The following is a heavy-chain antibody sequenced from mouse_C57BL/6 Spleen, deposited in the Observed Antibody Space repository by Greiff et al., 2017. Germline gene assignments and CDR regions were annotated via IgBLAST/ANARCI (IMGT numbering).Heavy chain of an antibody. CDR3: ARGDYGNYPWFAY. Sequence: DVKLQESGPGLVKPSQSLSLTCSVTGYSITSGYYWNWIRQFPGNKLEWMGYISYDGSNNYNPSLKNRISITRDTSKNQFFLKLNSVTTEDTATYYCARGDYGNYPWFAYWGQGTLVTVSA. J-gene: IGHJ3*01. D-gene: IGHD2-1*01. CDR2: ISYDGSN. CDR1: GYSITSGYY. V-gene: IGHV3-6*01.